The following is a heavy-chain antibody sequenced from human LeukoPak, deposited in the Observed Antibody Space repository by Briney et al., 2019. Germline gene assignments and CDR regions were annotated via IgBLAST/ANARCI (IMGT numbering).Heavy chain of an antibody. Sequence: PSETLSLTCAVYGGSFSGYYWSWIRQPPGKGLEWIGEINHSGSTNYNPSLKSRVTISVDTSKNQFSLKLSSVTAADTAVYYCARDQGPIAAAGEFDYWGQGTLVTVSS. V-gene: IGHV4-34*01. CDR1: GGSFSGYY. CDR3: ARDQGPIAAAGEFDY. J-gene: IGHJ4*02. D-gene: IGHD6-13*01. CDR2: INHSGST.